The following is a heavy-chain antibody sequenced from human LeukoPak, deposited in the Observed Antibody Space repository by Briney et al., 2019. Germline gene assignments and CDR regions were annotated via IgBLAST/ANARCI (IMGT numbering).Heavy chain of an antibody. CDR2: ISGSGGST. D-gene: IGHD6-6*01. Sequence: GGSLRLPCAASGFTFSSYAMSWVRQAPGKGLEWVSAISGSGGSTYYADSVKGRFTISRDNSKNTLYLQMNSLRAEDTAVYYCAGFEYSSSSEDYWGQGTLVTVSS. CDR1: GFTFSSYA. J-gene: IGHJ4*02. CDR3: AGFEYSSSSEDY. V-gene: IGHV3-23*01.